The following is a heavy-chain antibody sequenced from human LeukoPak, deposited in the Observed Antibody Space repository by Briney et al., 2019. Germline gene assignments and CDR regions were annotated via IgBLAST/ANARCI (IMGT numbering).Heavy chain of an antibody. D-gene: IGHD1-1*01. J-gene: IGHJ6*03. Sequence: GSLRLSCTTSGLTFSTSGFNWVRQAPGDGLELVANIKQDGSEKYYVDSVKRRFTISRDNAKNSLYLQMNSLRAEDTAVYYCARDPNWNREKDMDVWGKGTTVTVSS. CDR2: IKQDGSEK. CDR1: GLTFSTSG. CDR3: ARDPNWNREKDMDV. V-gene: IGHV3-7*01.